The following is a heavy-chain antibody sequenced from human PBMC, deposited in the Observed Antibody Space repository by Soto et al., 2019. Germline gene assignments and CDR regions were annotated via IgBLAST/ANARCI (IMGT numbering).Heavy chain of an antibody. Sequence: TLSLTCAVYGGSFSGYYWSWIRQPPGKGLEWIGEINHSGSTNYNPSLKSRVTISVDTSKNQFSLKLSSVTAADTAVYYCASANSSSSYFYYYYMDVWGKGTTVTVSS. V-gene: IGHV4-34*01. D-gene: IGHD6-13*01. J-gene: IGHJ6*03. CDR2: INHSGST. CDR3: ASANSSSSYFYYYYMDV. CDR1: GGSFSGYY.